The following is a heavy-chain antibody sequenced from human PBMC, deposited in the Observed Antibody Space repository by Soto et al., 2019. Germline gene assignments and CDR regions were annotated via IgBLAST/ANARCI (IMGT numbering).Heavy chain of an antibody. CDR2: IWYDGNNK. CDR3: ARDGGCRDGYTVGCNWFAL. Sequence: QVQLVESGGGVVQPGRSLRLSCAASGFTFSSYGMHWVRQAPGKGLEWVAVIWYDGNNKYYADSVKGRFTISRDNSKNTLYLQMNSLRAEDTAVYYCARDGGCRDGYTVGCNWFALWGQGTLVTVSS. D-gene: IGHD5-12*01. CDR1: GFTFSSYG. V-gene: IGHV3-33*01. J-gene: IGHJ5*02.